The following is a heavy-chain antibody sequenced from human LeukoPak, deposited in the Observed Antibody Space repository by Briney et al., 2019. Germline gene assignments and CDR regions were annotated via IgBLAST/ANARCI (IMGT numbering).Heavy chain of an antibody. CDR3: ASPAEYSYGFDY. Sequence: PGGSLRLSCAASGFTFSSYSMNWVRQAPGKGLEWVSSISSSSSYIYYADSVKGRFTISRDNAKNSLYLQMNSLRAEDTAVYYCASPAEYSYGFDYWGQGTLVTVSS. CDR2: ISSSSSYI. V-gene: IGHV3-21*01. J-gene: IGHJ4*02. CDR1: GFTFSSYS. D-gene: IGHD5-18*01.